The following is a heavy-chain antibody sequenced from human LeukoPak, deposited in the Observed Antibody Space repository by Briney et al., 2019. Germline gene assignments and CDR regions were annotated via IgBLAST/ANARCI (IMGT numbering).Heavy chain of an antibody. Sequence: ASVKVSCMASVGTFRSYAISWVRQAPGQGLEWMGGIIPIFGTANYAQKFQRRVTITTDESTSTVYKELSSLRSEDTAVYYCVLSFLEWLFYAGQYYFDYWGQGTLVSVCS. CDR1: VGTFRSYA. D-gene: IGHD3-3*01. J-gene: IGHJ4*02. V-gene: IGHV1-69*05. CDR2: IIPIFGTA. CDR3: VLSFLEWLFYAGQYYFDY.